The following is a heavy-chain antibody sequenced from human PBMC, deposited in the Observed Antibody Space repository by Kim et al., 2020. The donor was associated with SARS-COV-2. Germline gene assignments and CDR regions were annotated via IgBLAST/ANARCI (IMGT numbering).Heavy chain of an antibody. V-gene: IGHV4-59*01. Sequence: SETLSLSCTVSGDSISDYYWSWIRQPPGKGLEWLGYIHYSGKVNHNASLKSRLAISIDTSRNHFSLILNYVTAADTAVYYWALKRPDSSGFIVYWGQGTL. CDR2: IHYSGKV. CDR3: ALKRPDSSGFIVY. CDR1: GDSISDYY. D-gene: IGHD3-22*01. J-gene: IGHJ4*02.